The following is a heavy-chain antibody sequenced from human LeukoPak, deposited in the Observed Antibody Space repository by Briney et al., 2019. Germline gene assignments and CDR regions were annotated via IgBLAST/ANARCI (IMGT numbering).Heavy chain of an antibody. CDR2: INHSGST. CDR3: ARGPSIIAAAYYFDY. V-gene: IGHV4-34*01. Sequence: KSSETLSLTCAAYGGSFSGYYWSWIRQAPGKGLEWIGEINHSGSTNYNPSLKSRVTISVDTSKNPFSLKLSSVTGADTAVYYCARGPSIIAAAYYFDYWGPGTLVTVSS. J-gene: IGHJ4*02. D-gene: IGHD6-13*01. CDR1: GGSFSGYY.